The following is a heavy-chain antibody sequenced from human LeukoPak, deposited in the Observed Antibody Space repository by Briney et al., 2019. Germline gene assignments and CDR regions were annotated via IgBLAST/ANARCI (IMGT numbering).Heavy chain of an antibody. Sequence: GASVKVSCKASGGTFCSYAISWVRQAPGQGLEWMGGIIPIFGTANYAQKFQGRVTITTDESTSTAYMELNNLISDDTAVYYCARGAGSGTYRRFDLWGQGTLVTVSS. CDR3: ARGAGSGTYRRFDL. V-gene: IGHV1-69*05. D-gene: IGHD3-10*01. J-gene: IGHJ4*02. CDR1: GGTFCSYA. CDR2: IIPIFGTA.